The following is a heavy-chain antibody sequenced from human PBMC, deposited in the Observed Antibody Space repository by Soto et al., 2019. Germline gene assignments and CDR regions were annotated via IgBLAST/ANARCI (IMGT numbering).Heavy chain of an antibody. CDR1: GGSISSSSYY. CDR2: IYYSGST. V-gene: IGHV4-39*02. Sequence: SETLSLTCTVSGGSISSSSYYWGWIRQPPGKGLEWIGSIYYSGSTYYNPSLKSRVTMTTDTSTSTAYMELRSLRSDDTAVYYCARAYTELRFLEWLLPRASYFDYWGQGTLVTVSS. J-gene: IGHJ4*02. CDR3: ARAYTELRFLEWLLPRASYFDY. D-gene: IGHD3-3*01.